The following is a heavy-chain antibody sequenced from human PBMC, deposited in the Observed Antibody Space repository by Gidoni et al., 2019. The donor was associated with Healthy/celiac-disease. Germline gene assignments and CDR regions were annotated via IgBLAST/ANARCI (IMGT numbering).Heavy chain of an antibody. CDR2: ISYDGSNK. CDR3: AKDPVAAVSAGYFDY. CDR1: GFTFSSYG. J-gene: IGHJ4*02. V-gene: IGHV3-30*18. D-gene: IGHD6-13*01. Sequence: QVQLVESGGGVVQPGRSLRLSCAASGFTFSSYGMHWVRQAPGKGLEWVAVISYDGSNKYYADSVKGRFTISRDNSKNTLYLQMNSLRAEDTAVYYCAKDPVAAVSAGYFDYWGQGTLVTVSS.